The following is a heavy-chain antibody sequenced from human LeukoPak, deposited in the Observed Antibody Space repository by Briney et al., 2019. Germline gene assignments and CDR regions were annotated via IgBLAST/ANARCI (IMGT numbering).Heavy chain of an antibody. J-gene: IGHJ4*02. CDR3: ARDGGVYSGTYYFDY. CDR2: IYYSGST. V-gene: IGHV4-59*12. D-gene: IGHD1-26*01. Sequence: SETLSLTCTVSGGSISNYYWSWIRQPPGKGLEWIGYIYYSGSTNYNPSLKSRVTMSVDTSKNQFSLKLSSVTAADTAVYYCARDGGVYSGTYYFDYWGQGTLVTVSP. CDR1: GGSISNYY.